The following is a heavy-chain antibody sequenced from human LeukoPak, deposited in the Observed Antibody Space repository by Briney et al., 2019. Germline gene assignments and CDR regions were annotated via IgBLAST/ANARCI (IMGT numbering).Heavy chain of an antibody. CDR2: INSDGSWI. CDR1: GNYW. D-gene: IGHD2/OR15-2a*01. V-gene: IGHV3-74*01. CDR3: VSFYETY. J-gene: IGHJ4*02. Sequence: GGSLRLSCAASGNYWMHWVRQAPGKGLVWVSHINSDGSWISYADSVKGRFTISKDNAKNTVYLQMNSLRAEDTAVYYCVSFYETYWGRGTLDTVSS.